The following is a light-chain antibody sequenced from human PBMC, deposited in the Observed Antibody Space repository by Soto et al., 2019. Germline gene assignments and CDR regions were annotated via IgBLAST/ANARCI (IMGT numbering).Light chain of an antibody. Sequence: QSVVTQPASVSGAPGQSITISCTGSSSDVGGYNYVSWYQQHPGKAPKLMIYEVSNRPSGISNRFSGSKSGNTASLTPSGLQAEDEADYYCSSYTSSSTLVFGGGTKVTVL. V-gene: IGLV2-14*01. CDR2: EVS. CDR1: SSDVGGYNY. J-gene: IGLJ2*01. CDR3: SSYTSSSTLV.